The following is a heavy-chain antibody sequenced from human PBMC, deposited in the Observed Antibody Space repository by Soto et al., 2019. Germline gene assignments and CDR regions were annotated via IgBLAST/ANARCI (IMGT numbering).Heavy chain of an antibody. CDR3: ARGDYDYIWGSDRPNAFDV. J-gene: IGHJ3*01. V-gene: IGHV4-34*01. CDR2: INHSGST. D-gene: IGHD3-16*02. Sequence: SETLSLTCAVYGGSFSSYYWSWIRQPPGKGLEWIGEINHSGSTNSNPSLKSRVTISVDTSKNQFSLKLSSVTAADTAVYYCARGDYDYIWGSDRPNAFDVWGQGTMVTVSS. CDR1: GGSFSSYY.